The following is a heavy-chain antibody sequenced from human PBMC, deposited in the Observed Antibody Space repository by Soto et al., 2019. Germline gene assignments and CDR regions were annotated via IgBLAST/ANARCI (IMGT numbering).Heavy chain of an antibody. Sequence: SETLSLTCTVSGGSISSYYWSWIRQPPGKGLEWIGYIYYSGSTNYNPSLKSRVTISVDTSKNQFSLKLSSVNAADTAVYYCEGRYGGFFDYWGQGTLVTVSS. D-gene: IGHD3-16*01. CDR2: IYYSGST. J-gene: IGHJ4*02. CDR1: GGSISSYY. CDR3: EGRYGGFFDY. V-gene: IGHV4-59*08.